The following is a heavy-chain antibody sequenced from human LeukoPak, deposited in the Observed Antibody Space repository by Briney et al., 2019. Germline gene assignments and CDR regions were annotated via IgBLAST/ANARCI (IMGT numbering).Heavy chain of an antibody. CDR2: ISGSGGST. J-gene: IGHJ4*02. Sequence: GGSLRLSCAASGFSFSSYAMSWVRQAPGKGLEWVSAISGSGGSTYYADSAKGRFTISRDNSKNTLYLQMNSLRAEDTAVYDCANPSSGWYYYFDYWGQGTLVTVSS. CDR1: GFSFSSYA. V-gene: IGHV3-23*01. D-gene: IGHD6-19*01. CDR3: ANPSSGWYYYFDY.